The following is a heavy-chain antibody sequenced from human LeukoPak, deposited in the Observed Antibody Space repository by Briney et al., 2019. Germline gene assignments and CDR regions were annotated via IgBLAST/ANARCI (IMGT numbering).Heavy chain of an antibody. CDR2: ISAYNGNT. Sequence: ASVKVSCKASGYTFTSYGISWVRQAPGQGFEWMGWISAYNGNTNYAQKLQGRVTMTTDTSTSTAYMELRSLRSDDTAVYYCAIGGAAYCSSTSCYSLDYWGQGTLVTVSS. CDR3: AIGGAAYCSSTSCYSLDY. D-gene: IGHD2-2*01. J-gene: IGHJ4*02. CDR1: GYTFTSYG. V-gene: IGHV1-18*01.